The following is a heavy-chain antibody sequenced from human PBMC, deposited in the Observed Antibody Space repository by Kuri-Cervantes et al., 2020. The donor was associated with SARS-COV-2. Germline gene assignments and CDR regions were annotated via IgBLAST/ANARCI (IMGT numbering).Heavy chain of an antibody. CDR2: IIPIFGTA. V-gene: IGHV1-69*13. J-gene: IGHJ6*03. D-gene: IGHD7-27*01. CDR3: ARQLGDTYYYYYMDV. Sequence: SVKVSCKASGGTFSSYAISWVRQAPGQGLGWMGGIIPIFGTANYAQKFQGRVTITADESTSTAYMELSSLRSEDTAVYYCARQLGDTYYYYYMDVWGKGTTVTVSS. CDR1: GGTFSSYA.